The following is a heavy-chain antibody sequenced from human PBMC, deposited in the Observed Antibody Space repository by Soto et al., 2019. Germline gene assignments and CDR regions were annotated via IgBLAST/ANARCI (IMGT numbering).Heavy chain of an antibody. CDR2: INPSGGSI. CDR1: GYTFTTYY. D-gene: IGHD1-26*01. CDR3: ARDRGRGGSYYMYFYGMAV. Sequence: QVQVVQSGAEVKKPGASVKVSCKASGYTFTTYYIHWVRQAPGQGLEWMGVINPSGGSINYAQKCEGGVTMTRDTSTSTDYMELSSLRSEDTAVYYCARDRGRGGSYYMYFYGMAVWGQGTTVTVSS. J-gene: IGHJ6*02. V-gene: IGHV1-46*01.